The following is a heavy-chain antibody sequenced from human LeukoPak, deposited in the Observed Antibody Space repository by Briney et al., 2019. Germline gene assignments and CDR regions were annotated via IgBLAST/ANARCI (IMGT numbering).Heavy chain of an antibody. CDR2: IYYSGST. Sequence: SETLSLTCTVSVGSISPLNWSWIRQPPGKGLEFIGYIYYSGSTNFNPSLKSRVTLSVDTSKNPISLKLNSGTAADTALYYCARGGVAAKYYFDFWGQGTLVTVSS. CDR3: ARGGVAAKYYFDF. J-gene: IGHJ4*02. D-gene: IGHD3-10*01. V-gene: IGHV4-59*11. CDR1: VGSISPLN.